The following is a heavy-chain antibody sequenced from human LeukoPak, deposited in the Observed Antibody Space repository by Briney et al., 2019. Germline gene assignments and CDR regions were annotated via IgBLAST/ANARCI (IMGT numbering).Heavy chain of an antibody. CDR2: IYHSGST. CDR1: GDSINTGTW. V-gene: IGHV4-4*02. CDR3: ASITELLGAFDI. Sequence: PSETLSLTCVVSGDSINTGTWWSWVRQPPGKGLEWIGYIYHSGSTYYNPSLKSRVTISVDRSKNQFSLKLSSVTAADTAVYYCASITELLGAFDIWGQGTMVTVSS. D-gene: IGHD3-10*01. J-gene: IGHJ3*02.